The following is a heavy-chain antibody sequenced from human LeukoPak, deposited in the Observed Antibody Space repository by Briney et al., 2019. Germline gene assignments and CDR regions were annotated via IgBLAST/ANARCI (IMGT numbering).Heavy chain of an antibody. V-gene: IGHV1-2*02. Sequence: ASVKVSCKASGYTLTGYYMHWVRQAPEQGLEWMGWINPNSGGTNYAQKFQGRVTMTRDTSISTAYMELSRLRSDDTAVYYCAINPPIRYYDSSGYPFDYWGQGTLVTVSS. D-gene: IGHD3-22*01. CDR2: INPNSGGT. CDR3: AINPPIRYYDSSGYPFDY. J-gene: IGHJ4*02. CDR1: GYTLTGYY.